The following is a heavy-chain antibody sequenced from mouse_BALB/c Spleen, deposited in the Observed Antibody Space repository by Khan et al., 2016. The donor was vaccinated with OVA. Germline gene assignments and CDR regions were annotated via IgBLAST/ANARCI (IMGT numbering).Heavy chain of an antibody. CDR2: IDSNGGST. V-gene: IGHV5-6-3*01. Sequence: EVELVESGGGIVQPGGSLTRSCAASRFTISSYGMSSVRQTPDKRLELVATIDSNGGSTDYPASVKRRFTISGDNAKNALYLQMRSLKSEDTAMYDCARSAIWGQGTTLTVSS. CDR3: ARSAI. CDR1: RFTISSYG. D-gene: IGHD2-12*01. J-gene: IGHJ2*01.